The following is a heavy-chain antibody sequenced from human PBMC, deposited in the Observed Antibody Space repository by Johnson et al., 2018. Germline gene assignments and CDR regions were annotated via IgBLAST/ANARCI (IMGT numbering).Heavy chain of an antibody. V-gene: IGHV3-74*01. CDR1: GFTFSRHW. D-gene: IGHD5-18*01. Sequence: EVQLVESGGGLTQPGGSLRLSCAASGFTFSRHWMHWVRQAPGKGLVWVSRINSDGSGTGYAASVKGRFPISRDNAKNTLYLQMHSLRAEDTAVYYCARHSDTAIPFDYWGQGTLVTVSS. CDR3: ARHSDTAIPFDY. J-gene: IGHJ4*02. CDR2: INSDGSGT.